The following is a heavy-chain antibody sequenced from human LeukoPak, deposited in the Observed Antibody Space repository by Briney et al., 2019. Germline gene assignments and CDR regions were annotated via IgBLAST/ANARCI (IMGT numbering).Heavy chain of an antibody. J-gene: IGHJ4*02. D-gene: IGHD6-19*01. CDR1: GFTFDDYG. CDR2: INWNGGST. V-gene: IGHV3-20*04. CDR3: ARVSDISVAAYFDY. Sequence: PGGSLRLSCAASGFTFDDYGMSWVRQVPGKGLEWVSGINWNGGSTGNADSVKGRFTISRDNAKNSLYLQMNSLRGEDTALYYCARVSDISVAAYFDYWGQGTLVTVSS.